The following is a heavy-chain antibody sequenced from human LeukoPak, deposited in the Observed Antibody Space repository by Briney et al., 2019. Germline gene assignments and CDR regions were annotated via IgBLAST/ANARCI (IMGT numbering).Heavy chain of an antibody. J-gene: IGHJ4*02. CDR1: GFTFSDYY. CDR3: ARDSSYYDFWSGYAFDY. V-gene: IGHV3-11*01. CDR2: ISSSGSTI. D-gene: IGHD3-3*01. Sequence: GGSLRLSCAASGFTFSDYYMSWIRQAPGKGLEWVSYISSSGSTIYYAYSVKGRFTISRDNAKNSLYLQMNSLRAEDTAVYYCARDSSYYDFWSGYAFDYWGQGALVTVSS.